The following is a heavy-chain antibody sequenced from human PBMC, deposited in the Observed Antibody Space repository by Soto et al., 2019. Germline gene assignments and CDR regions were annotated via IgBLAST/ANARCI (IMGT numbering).Heavy chain of an antibody. V-gene: IGHV4-59*01. CDR2: IYYSGST. D-gene: IGHD4-17*01. J-gene: IGHJ4*02. CDR1: GGSICSYY. Sequence: PSETLYLTCTVSGGSICSYYWSWIRQPPGKGLEWIGYIYYSGSTNYNPSLKSRVTISVDTSKNQFSLKLSSVTAADTAVYYCARWRSTGLDYWGQGTLVTVSS. CDR3: ARWRSTGLDY.